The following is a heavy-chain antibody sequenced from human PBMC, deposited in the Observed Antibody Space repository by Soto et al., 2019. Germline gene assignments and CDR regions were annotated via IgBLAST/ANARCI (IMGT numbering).Heavy chain of an antibody. J-gene: IGHJ5*02. CDR1: GGSISSGGYY. CDR2: IYYSGST. CDR3: ARAWEWLGDWFDP. D-gene: IGHD5-12*01. V-gene: IGHV4-61*08. Sequence: SETLSLTCTVSGGSISSGGYYWSWIRQHPGKGLEWIGYIYYSGSTNYNPSLKSRVTISVDRSKNQFSLKLSSVTAADTAVYYCARAWEWLGDWFDPWGQGTLVTVSS.